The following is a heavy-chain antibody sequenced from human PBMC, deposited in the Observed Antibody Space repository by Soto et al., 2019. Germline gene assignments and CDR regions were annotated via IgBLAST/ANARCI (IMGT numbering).Heavy chain of an antibody. V-gene: IGHV3-66*01. CDR3: ARDRRPDAFDI. CDR2: IYSGDRT. J-gene: IGHJ3*02. Sequence: GGSLRLPCAASGFTFSSYAMHWVRQAPGKGLEWVSVIYSGDRTYYADSVKGRFTFSRDNFKNTLYLQMNNLRPEDTALYYCARDRRPDAFDIWGQGTMVTVSS. CDR1: GFTFSSYA.